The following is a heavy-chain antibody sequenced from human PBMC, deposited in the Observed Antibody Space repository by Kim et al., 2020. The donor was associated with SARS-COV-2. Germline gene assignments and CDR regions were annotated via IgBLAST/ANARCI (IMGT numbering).Heavy chain of an antibody. CDR3: ARSGSWHLNFDY. J-gene: IGHJ4*02. Sequence: NSTPSLQSRVTLSVDTTRNQFSLRLSSVTAADTAVYYCARSGSWHLNFDYWGQGTLVTVSS. D-gene: IGHD3-10*01. V-gene: IGHV4-59*01.